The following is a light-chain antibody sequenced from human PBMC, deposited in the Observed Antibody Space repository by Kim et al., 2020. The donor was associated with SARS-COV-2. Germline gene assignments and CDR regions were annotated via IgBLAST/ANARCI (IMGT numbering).Light chain of an antibody. CDR2: DTS. Sequence: QAVVTQEPSLTVSPGVTVTLTCGSSTGAVTSGHYPYWFQQKPGQAPRTLIYDTSNKHSWTPARFSGSLLGGKAALTLSGAQPEDEAEYYCLLSYSGARLGGGTQLTVL. V-gene: IGLV7-46*01. CDR3: LLSYSGAR. J-gene: IGLJ2*01. CDR1: TGAVTSGHY.